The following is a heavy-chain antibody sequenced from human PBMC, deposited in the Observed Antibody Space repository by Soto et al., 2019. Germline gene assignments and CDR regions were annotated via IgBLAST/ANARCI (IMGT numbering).Heavy chain of an antibody. CDR2: ISSSSSYI. V-gene: IGHV3-21*01. CDR1: GFTFSSYS. J-gene: IGHJ6*03. Sequence: GGSLRLSSAASGFTFSSYSMNWVRQAPGKGLEWVSSISSSSSYIYYADSVKGRFTISRDNAKNSLYLQMNSLRAEDTAVYYCASGAYGDYAHYYYYMDVWGKGTTVTVSS. D-gene: IGHD4-17*01. CDR3: ASGAYGDYAHYYYYMDV.